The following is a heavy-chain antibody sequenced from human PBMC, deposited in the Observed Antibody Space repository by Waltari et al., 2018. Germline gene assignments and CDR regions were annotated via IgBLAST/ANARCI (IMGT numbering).Heavy chain of an antibody. CDR3: ASIAARRGDYYGMDV. CDR2: INAGKGNT. CDR1: GYTFTSYA. V-gene: IGHV1-3*01. J-gene: IGHJ6*02. Sequence: QVQLVQSGAEVKKPGASVKVSCKASGYTFTSYAMHWVRQAPGQRLEWMGWINAGKGNTKYSQKFQGRVTITRDTSASTAYMELSSLRSEDTAVYYCASIAARRGDYYGMDVWGQGTTVTVSS. D-gene: IGHD6-6*01.